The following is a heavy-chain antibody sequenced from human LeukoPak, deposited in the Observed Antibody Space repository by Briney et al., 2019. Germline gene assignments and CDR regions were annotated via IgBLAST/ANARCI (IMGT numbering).Heavy chain of an antibody. CDR1: GYTITYRY. J-gene: IGHJ3*02. CDR2: ITPFNGNT. D-gene: IGHD3-9*01. Sequence: ASVKVSCKASGYTITYRYLHWVRQAPGQALEWMGWITPFNGNTNYAQKFQDRVTLTRDRSMSTAYMELSSLRSEDTAMYYCASARDYDILIGYYKGDAFDIWGQGTMVTVSS. V-gene: IGHV1-45*02. CDR3: ASARDYDILIGYYKGDAFDI.